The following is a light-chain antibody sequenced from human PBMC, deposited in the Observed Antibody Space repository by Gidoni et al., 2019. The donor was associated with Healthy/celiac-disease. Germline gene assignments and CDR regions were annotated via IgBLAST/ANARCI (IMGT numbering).Light chain of an antibody. Sequence: IQITQSPSSLSASVGERVTITCRASQRISSYLNWYQQKPGKAPKLLIYDASSLQSGVPARFSGSGSGTDFTLTISSLQPEDFATYYCQQSNSRPRTFGEGTKVEIK. CDR3: QQSNSRPRT. CDR2: DAS. V-gene: IGKV1-39*01. CDR1: QRISSY. J-gene: IGKJ4*02.